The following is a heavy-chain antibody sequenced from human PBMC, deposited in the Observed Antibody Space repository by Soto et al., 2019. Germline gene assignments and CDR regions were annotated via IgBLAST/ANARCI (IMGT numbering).Heavy chain of an antibody. V-gene: IGHV4-39*01. CDR1: GGSISSSSYY. CDR2: IYYSGST. D-gene: IGHD4-17*01. Sequence: PSETLSLTCTVSGGSISSSSYYWGWIRQPPGKGLEWIGSIYYSGSTYYNPSLKSRVTISVDTSKNQFSLKLSSVTAADTAVYYCASLRGDYVGANWFDPWGQGTLVTSPQ. CDR3: ASLRGDYVGANWFDP. J-gene: IGHJ5*02.